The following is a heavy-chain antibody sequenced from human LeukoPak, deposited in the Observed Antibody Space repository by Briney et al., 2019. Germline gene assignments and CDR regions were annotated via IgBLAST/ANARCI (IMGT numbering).Heavy chain of an antibody. CDR1: GGSITNSY. J-gene: IGHJ3*02. CDR2: INYSGST. V-gene: IGHV4-59*01. Sequence: PSETRSLTCTVSGGSITNSYWNWIRQSPGKGLEWIGYINYSGSTNYNPSLKSRVTISVDTSKNQFSLKLSSVTAADTAVYFCARDPLSTNDFDNWGQGTMVTVSS. CDR3: ARDPLSTNDFDN. D-gene: IGHD1-1*01.